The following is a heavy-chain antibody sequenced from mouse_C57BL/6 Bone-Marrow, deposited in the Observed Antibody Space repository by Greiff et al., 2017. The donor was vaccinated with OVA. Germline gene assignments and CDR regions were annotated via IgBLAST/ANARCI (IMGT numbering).Heavy chain of an antibody. CDR2: INPSNGGT. J-gene: IGHJ3*01. Sequence: QVQLQQPGTELVKPGASVKLSCKASGYTFTSSWMHWVKQRPGQGLEWIGNINPSNGGTNYNEKFKSKATLTVDKSSSTAYMQLSSLTSEDSAVYYCARLDYYGSSFAWFAYWGQGTLVTVSA. CDR1: GYTFTSSW. CDR3: ARLDYYGSSFAWFAY. V-gene: IGHV1-53*01. D-gene: IGHD1-1*01.